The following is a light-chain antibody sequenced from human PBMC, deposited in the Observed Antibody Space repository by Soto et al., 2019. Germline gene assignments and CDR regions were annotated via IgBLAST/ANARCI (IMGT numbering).Light chain of an antibody. CDR1: SSDVGHYNS. CDR3: SSYTSSSTYV. V-gene: IGLV2-18*02. J-gene: IGLJ1*01. CDR2: EVS. Sequence: QSVLTQPPSVSGSPGQSVTISCTGTSSDVGHYNSVSWYQQPPGTAPKLIIYEVSNRPSGVPDRFSGSKSDNTASLTISGLQAEDEADYYCSSYTSSSTYVFGTGTKVTVL.